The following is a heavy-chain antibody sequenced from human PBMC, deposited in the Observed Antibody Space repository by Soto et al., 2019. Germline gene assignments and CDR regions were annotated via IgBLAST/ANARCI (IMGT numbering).Heavy chain of an antibody. J-gene: IGHJ4*02. CDR3: ARQTSNRILRY. D-gene: IGHD3-16*01. V-gene: IGHV4-59*08. Sequence: VQLQESGPGLVKPSETLSLTCSVSGGSINSYYWSWFRQTSGKGLEWIGHAYYSGSTNYSPSLKSRVRISVEASENQFSLLVNAVTAADTGVYYCARQTSNRILRYWGQGLLVTVSS. CDR2: AYYSGST. CDR1: GGSINSYY.